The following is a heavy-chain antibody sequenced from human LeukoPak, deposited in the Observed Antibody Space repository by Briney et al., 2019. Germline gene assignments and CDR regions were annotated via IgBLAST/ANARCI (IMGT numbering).Heavy chain of an antibody. J-gene: IGHJ5*02. CDR2: ISYSGNT. CDR1: GGSISNYY. V-gene: IGHV4-59*01. D-gene: IGHD6-6*01. Sequence: SETLSLTCTVSGGSISNYYWSWVRQPPGKGLEWIGYISYSGNTNYNPSLKSRVTISVDTSKNQFSLKLSSVTAADTAVYYCARGRTYRSSSWFDPWGQGTLVTVSS. CDR3: ARGRTYRSSSWFDP.